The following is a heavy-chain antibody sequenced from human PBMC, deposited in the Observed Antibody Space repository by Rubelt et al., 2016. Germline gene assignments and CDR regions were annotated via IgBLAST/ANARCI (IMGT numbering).Heavy chain of an antibody. CDR1: TFTSYG. V-gene: IGHV1-18*01. Sequence: TFTSYGISWVRQAPGQGLEWMGWISAYNGNTNYAQKLQGRVTMTTDTSTSTAYMELRSLRSDDTAGYYCARVASIAAAGMDWFDPWGQGTLVTVSS. CDR3: ARVASIAAAGMDWFDP. J-gene: IGHJ5*02. CDR2: ISAYNGNT. D-gene: IGHD6-13*01.